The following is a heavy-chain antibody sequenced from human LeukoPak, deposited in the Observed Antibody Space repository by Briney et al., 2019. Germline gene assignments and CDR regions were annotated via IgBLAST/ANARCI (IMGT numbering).Heavy chain of an antibody. CDR3: ASVSAYCSSISCYGTYYFDY. V-gene: IGHV1-69*06. CDR1: GGTFSSYA. CDR2: IIPMFDTA. D-gene: IGHD2-2*01. Sequence: GASVKVSCKASGGTFSSYAIIWVRRAPGQGLEWMGGIIPMFDTANYAQKFQGRVTITADKSTSTAYMELSSLRSEDTAVYYCASVSAYCSSISCYGTYYFDYWGQGTLVTVSS. J-gene: IGHJ4*02.